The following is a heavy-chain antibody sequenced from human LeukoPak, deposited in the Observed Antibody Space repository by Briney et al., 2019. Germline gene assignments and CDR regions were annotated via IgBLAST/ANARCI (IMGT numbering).Heavy chain of an antibody. CDR2: ISYDGSNK. CDR1: GFTFSSYG. V-gene: IGHV3-30*18. J-gene: IGHJ4*02. Sequence: GGSLRLSCAASGFTFSSYGMHWVRQAPGRGLEWVAVISYDGSNKYYADSVKGRFTISRDNSKNTLYLQMNSLRAEDTAVYYCAKEVSYGYFDYWGQGTLVTVSS. CDR3: AKEVSYGYFDY. D-gene: IGHD5-18*01.